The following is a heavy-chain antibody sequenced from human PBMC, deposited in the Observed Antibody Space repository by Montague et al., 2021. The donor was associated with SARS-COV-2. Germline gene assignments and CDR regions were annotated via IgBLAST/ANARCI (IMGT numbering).Heavy chain of an antibody. CDR2: IGTDGSST. V-gene: IGHV3-74*01. CDR1: GFTFNPFW. CDR3: ARGWNAMDV. Sequence: SLRLSCAASGFTFNPFWMHLFRQVPGKGLVWVSRIGTDGSSTSYSDSLKGRFTVTRDNAKNTLYLQMNSLRDDDTAVYHCARGWNAMDVWGQGATVTVSS. J-gene: IGHJ6*02. D-gene: IGHD2-15*01.